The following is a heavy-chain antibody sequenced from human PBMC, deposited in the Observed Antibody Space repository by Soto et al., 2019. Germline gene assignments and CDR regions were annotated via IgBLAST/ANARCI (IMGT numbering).Heavy chain of an antibody. Sequence: PGGSLRLSCAASGFTFSDHNMDWVRQAPGKGLEWVGRTRSRADSYTTQYAASVKGRFTILTDDSKNSVYLQMNSLKTEDTAVYYCTSVVGATTGYWGQGTLVTVSS. V-gene: IGHV3-72*01. CDR1: GFTFSDHN. J-gene: IGHJ4*02. CDR2: TRSRADSYTT. CDR3: TSVVGATTGY. D-gene: IGHD1-26*01.